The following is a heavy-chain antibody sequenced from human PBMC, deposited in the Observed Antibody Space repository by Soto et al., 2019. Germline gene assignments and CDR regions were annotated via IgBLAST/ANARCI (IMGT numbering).Heavy chain of an antibody. CDR2: LSRSGGAT. CDR1: AFSLTSCS. V-gene: IGHV3-23*01. Sequence: GGSLRLSCVTSAFSLTSCSMSWVRQTPGKGLEWVSALSRSGGATYYADSVKGRFTIARDTSTNTLYLQMSNLRAEDTAIYYCAKGEMATIRNSFDPWGQGTLVTVSS. CDR3: AKGEMATIRNSFDP. J-gene: IGHJ5*02. D-gene: IGHD5-12*01.